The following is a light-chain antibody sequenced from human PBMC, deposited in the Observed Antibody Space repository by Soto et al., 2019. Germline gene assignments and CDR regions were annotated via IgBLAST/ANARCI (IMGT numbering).Light chain of an antibody. Sequence: QSALTQPASVSGSLGQSITISCTGTSSDVGGYNYVSWYQQHPGKAPKLMIYEVTNRPSGVSNRFSASKSGNTASLTISGLQAEDEADYYCSSYTSSSTVIFGGGTKLTVL. V-gene: IGLV2-14*01. CDR2: EVT. CDR3: SSYTSSSTVI. J-gene: IGLJ2*01. CDR1: SSDVGGYNY.